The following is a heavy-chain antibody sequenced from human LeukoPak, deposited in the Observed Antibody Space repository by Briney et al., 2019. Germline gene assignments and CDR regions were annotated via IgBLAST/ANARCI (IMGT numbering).Heavy chain of an antibody. CDR2: IYLADFAT. Sequence: GESLKISCKAPGYIFTNYWFGWVRQLPGKGLEWIDIIYLADFATRSRPSFQAQFTISADTSISPAYLQWTSLKASATLMYYCARPRATGLTDTFDIWGQGTRVTVSS. D-gene: IGHD1-14*01. CDR1: GYIFTNYW. CDR3: ARPRATGLTDTFDI. J-gene: IGHJ3*02. V-gene: IGHV5-51*01.